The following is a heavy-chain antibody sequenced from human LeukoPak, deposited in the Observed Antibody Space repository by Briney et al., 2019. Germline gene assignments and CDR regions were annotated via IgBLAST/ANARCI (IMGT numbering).Heavy chain of an antibody. CDR3: AKDDGYSGSPIDY. J-gene: IGHJ4*02. Sequence: ASVKVSCKASGYTFTGYCMHWVRQAPGQGLEWMGWINPNSGGTNYAQKFQGRVTMTRDTSISTAYMELSRLRSDDTAVYYCAKDDGYSGSPIDYWGQGTLVTVSS. D-gene: IGHD1-26*01. CDR2: INPNSGGT. CDR1: GYTFTGYC. V-gene: IGHV1-2*02.